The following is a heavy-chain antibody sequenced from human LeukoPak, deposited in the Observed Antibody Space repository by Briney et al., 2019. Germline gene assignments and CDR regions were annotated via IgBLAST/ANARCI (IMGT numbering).Heavy chain of an antibody. D-gene: IGHD1-26*01. Sequence: ASVKVSCKASGYTFTVYYMHWVRQAPGQGLEWMGGINPDSGGTNYAQKFQGRVTMTRDTSISTVYMELSSLRSDDTAVYYCAGAGYRGNYYYYFDFWGQGTLVTVSS. CDR2: INPDSGGT. CDR1: GYTFTVYY. J-gene: IGHJ4*02. V-gene: IGHV1-2*02. CDR3: AGAGYRGNYYYYFDF.